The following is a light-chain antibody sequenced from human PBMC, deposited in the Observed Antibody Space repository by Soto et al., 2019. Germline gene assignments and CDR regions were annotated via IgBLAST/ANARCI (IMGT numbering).Light chain of an antibody. CDR1: SSDVGAYNY. J-gene: IGLJ3*02. CDR2: EVT. V-gene: IGLV2-14*01. CDR3: SSYTASNSWV. Sequence: QSALTQPASVSGSPGQSITLSCTGTSSDVGAYNYVSWYQQHPGKAPKLMIHEVTNRPSGVSTRFSGSKSGNTASLTISGLQAEDEAAYYCSSYTASNSWVFGGGTQLTVL.